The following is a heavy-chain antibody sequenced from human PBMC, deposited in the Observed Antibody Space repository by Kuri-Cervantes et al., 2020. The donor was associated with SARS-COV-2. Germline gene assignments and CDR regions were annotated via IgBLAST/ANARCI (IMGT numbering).Heavy chain of an antibody. D-gene: IGHD3-3*01. V-gene: IGHV3-30*18. CDR1: GFTFRSSG. Sequence: GESLKISCAASGFTFRSSGMHWVRQAPGKGLEWVALLSNDGAHEYYADSVKGRFTISRDNFKNTLFLQMNSLRSEDTAMYYCAKGGGFWSGFTYFDSCGPGTLVTVSS. CDR3: AKGGGFWSGFTYFDS. CDR2: LSNDGAHE. J-gene: IGHJ4*02.